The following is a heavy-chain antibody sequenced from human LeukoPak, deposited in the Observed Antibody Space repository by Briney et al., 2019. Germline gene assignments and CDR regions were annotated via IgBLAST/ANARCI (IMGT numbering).Heavy chain of an antibody. CDR2: INHSGST. CDR1: GGSFSGYY. J-gene: IGHJ6*04. V-gene: IGHV4-34*01. Sequence: SETLSLTCAVYGGSFSGYYWSWIRQPPGKGLEWIGEINHSGSTNYNPSLKSRVTISVDTSKNQFSLKLSSVTAADTAVYYCARGRGKKFSGSRNYYYYYGMDVWGKGTTVTVSS. CDR3: ARGRGKKFSGSRNYYYYYGMDV. D-gene: IGHD3-10*01.